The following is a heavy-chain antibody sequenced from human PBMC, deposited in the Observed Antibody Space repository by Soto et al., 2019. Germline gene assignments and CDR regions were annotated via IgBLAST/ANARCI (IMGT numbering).Heavy chain of an antibody. CDR1: GYSFTSYW. CDR2: IYPGDSDT. V-gene: IGHV5-51*01. Sequence: GESLKISCKGSGYSFTSYWIGWVRQMPGKGLEWMGIIYPGDSDTRYSPSFQGQVTISADKSISTAYLQWSSLKASDTAMYYCARLSLTGDPYYYYYGMDVWGQGTTVTVSS. CDR3: ARLSLTGDPYYYYYGMDV. J-gene: IGHJ6*02. D-gene: IGHD7-27*01.